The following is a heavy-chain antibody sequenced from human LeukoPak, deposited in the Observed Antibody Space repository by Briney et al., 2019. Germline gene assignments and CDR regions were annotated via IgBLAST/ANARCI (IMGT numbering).Heavy chain of an antibody. J-gene: IGHJ4*02. CDR3: TTQYCSSTTCLYPLDY. Sequence: PGGSLRLSCAASGFTFINAWMSWVRQAPGKGLEWVGHIKRKTDAGTTDYAAPVKGRFTISRDDSKNTLYLQMNSLKTEDTAMYYCTTQYCSSTTCLYPLDYWGQGTLVTVSS. CDR1: GFTFINAW. V-gene: IGHV3-15*01. CDR2: IKRKTDAGTT. D-gene: IGHD2-2*01.